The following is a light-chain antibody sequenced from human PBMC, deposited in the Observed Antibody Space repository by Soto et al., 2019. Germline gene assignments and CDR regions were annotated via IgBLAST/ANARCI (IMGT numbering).Light chain of an antibody. CDR2: GNS. V-gene: IGLV1-40*01. CDR1: SSNIGAGYD. Sequence: QSVLTQPPSVSGAPGQRVTISCTGSSSNIGAGYDVHWYQQLPGTAPKLLIYGNSNRPSGVPDRFSGSKSGTSASLAIPGLRAEDEADYCCQSYDRSLSGWVFGGGTKLTVL. CDR3: QSYDRSLSGWV. J-gene: IGLJ3*02.